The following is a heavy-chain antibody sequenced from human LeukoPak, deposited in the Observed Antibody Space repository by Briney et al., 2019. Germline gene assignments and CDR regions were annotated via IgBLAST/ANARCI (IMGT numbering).Heavy chain of an antibody. CDR2: INTHNGAT. CDR1: GYTFTSYG. J-gene: IGHJ4*02. CDR3: ARGPIGGLRKGFDI. Sequence: SVKVSCKASGYTFTSYGISWVRQAPGQGLEWMGWINTHNGATNYAQHFQGRVTMTTDTAVTTAYMDLDGLISDDAAVYFCARGPIGGLRKGFDIWGQGTLVTVSS. V-gene: IGHV1-18*01. D-gene: IGHD1-26*01.